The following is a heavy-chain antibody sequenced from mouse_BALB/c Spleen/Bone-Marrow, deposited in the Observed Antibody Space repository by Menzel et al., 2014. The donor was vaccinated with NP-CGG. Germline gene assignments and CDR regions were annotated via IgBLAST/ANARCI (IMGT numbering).Heavy chain of an antibody. CDR3: ARDGLDY. D-gene: IGHD3-1*01. V-gene: IGHV5-6*01. J-gene: IGHJ2*01. Sequence: EVKLVDSGGDLVRPGGSLKLSCAASGFTFSSYGMSWVRQTPDKRLEWVATISSGGSYTYYPDSVKGRFTISRDNAKNTLHLQMSSLKSEDTAMYYCARDGLDYWGQGTTLTVSS. CDR2: ISSGGSYT. CDR1: GFTFSSYG.